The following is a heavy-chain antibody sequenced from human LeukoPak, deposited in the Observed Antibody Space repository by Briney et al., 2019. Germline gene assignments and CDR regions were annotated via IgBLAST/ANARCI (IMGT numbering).Heavy chain of an antibody. Sequence: SETLSLTCTVSGGSISSSSYYWGWIRQPPGKGLEWIGSIYYSGSTYYNPSLKSRVTISVDTSKNQFSLKLSSVTAADTAVYYCARPNDSNGYYYDPFDYWGQGTLVTVSS. D-gene: IGHD3-22*01. CDR1: GGSISSSSYY. CDR3: ARPNDSNGYYYDPFDY. V-gene: IGHV4-39*01. J-gene: IGHJ4*02. CDR2: IYYSGST.